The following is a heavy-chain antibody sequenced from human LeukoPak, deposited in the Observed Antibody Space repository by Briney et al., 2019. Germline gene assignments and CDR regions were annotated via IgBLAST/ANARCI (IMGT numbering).Heavy chain of an antibody. CDR3: ARRPLGYCSGGSCYKPEVDH. Sequence: TSETLSLTCAVYGGSFSGYYWSWIRQPPGKGLEWIREINHSGSTNYNPSLKSRVTISVDTSKNQFSLKLSSVTAADTAVYYCARRPLGYCSGGSCYKPEVDHWGQGTLVTVSS. V-gene: IGHV4-34*01. CDR1: GGSFSGYY. D-gene: IGHD2-15*01. J-gene: IGHJ4*02. CDR2: INHSGST.